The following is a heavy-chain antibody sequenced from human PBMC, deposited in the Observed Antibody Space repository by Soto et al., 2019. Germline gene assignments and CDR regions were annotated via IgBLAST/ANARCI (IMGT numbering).Heavy chain of an antibody. V-gene: IGHV4-4*02. CDR2: IYHSGST. J-gene: IGHJ5*02. D-gene: IGHD3-10*01. CDR3: ARLYMVRGVMDLFDP. CDR1: GGSISSSNW. Sequence: PSETLSLTCAVSGGSISSSNWWSWVRQPPGKGLEWIGEIYHSGSTNYNPSLKSRVTISVDKSKNQFSLKLSSVTAADTAVYYCARLYMVRGVMDLFDPRGQRTPVTVSS.